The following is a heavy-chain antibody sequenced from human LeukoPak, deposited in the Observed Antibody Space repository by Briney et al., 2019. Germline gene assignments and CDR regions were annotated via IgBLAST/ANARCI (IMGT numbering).Heavy chain of an antibody. Sequence: GGSLGLSCAASGFTFSSYAMSWVPQAPGKGLEWVSAISGSGGSTYYADSVKGRFAISRDNSKNTLYLQMNSLRAEDTAVYYCAKDRWTTPKGTEYFQHWGQGTLVTVSS. J-gene: IGHJ1*01. CDR2: ISGSGGST. D-gene: IGHD4-17*01. CDR3: AKDRWTTPKGTEYFQH. V-gene: IGHV3-23*01. CDR1: GFTFSSYA.